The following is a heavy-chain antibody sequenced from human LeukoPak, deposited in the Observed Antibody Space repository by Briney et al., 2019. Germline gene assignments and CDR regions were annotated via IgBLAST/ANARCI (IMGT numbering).Heavy chain of an antibody. D-gene: IGHD5-12*01. CDR2: FDPEDGET. J-gene: IGHJ6*03. CDR1: GYTLTELS. V-gene: IGHV1-24*01. CDR3: ATARGYDNYYYYYMDV. Sequence: ASVKVSCKVSGYTLTELSMHWVRQAPGKGLEWMGGFDPEDGETIYAQKFQGRVTMTEDTSTDTAYMELSSLRSEDTAVYYCATARGYDNYYYYYMDVWGKGTTVTVSS.